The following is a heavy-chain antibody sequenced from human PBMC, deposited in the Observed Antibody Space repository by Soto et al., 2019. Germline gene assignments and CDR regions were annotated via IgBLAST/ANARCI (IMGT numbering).Heavy chain of an antibody. Sequence: EVQLVESGGGLVKPGGSLRLSCAASGFTFSSYSMNWVRQAPGKGLDWVSSIISSSSHIYYADSVKGRFTISRDNAKNSLYLQMDSLRAEDTAVYYCAREALYCGGDCYTPDYWGQGTLVTVSS. V-gene: IGHV3-21*01. CDR1: GFTFSSYS. CDR2: IISSSSHI. D-gene: IGHD2-21*02. J-gene: IGHJ4*02. CDR3: AREALYCGGDCYTPDY.